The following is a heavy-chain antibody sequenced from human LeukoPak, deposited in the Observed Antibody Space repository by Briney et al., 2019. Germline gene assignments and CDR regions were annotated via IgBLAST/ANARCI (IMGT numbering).Heavy chain of an antibody. J-gene: IGHJ5*02. CDR1: GFTFSGYS. CDR3: ARDLSDYGDYDWFDP. V-gene: IGHV3-48*01. CDR2: ISSSSSTI. D-gene: IGHD4-17*01. Sequence: GGSLRLSCAASGFTFSGYSMNWVRQAPGKGLEWVSYISSSSSTIYYADSVKGRFTISRDNAKNSLYLQMNSLRAEDTAVYYCARDLSDYGDYDWFDPWGQGTLVTVSS.